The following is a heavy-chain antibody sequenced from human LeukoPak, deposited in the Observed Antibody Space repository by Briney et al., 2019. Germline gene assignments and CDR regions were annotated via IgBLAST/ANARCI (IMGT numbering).Heavy chain of an antibody. D-gene: IGHD1-26*01. Sequence: GRSLRLSCAASGFTFDDYAMHWVRHAPGKGLVYVSRINTDGSSTIYADSVKGRFTISRDNAKNTLYLQMNSLRAEDTAVYYCARATFRVGTTSAPGDYWGQGTLVTVSS. J-gene: IGHJ4*02. CDR2: INTDGSST. CDR1: GFTFDDYA. CDR3: ARATFRVGTTSAPGDY. V-gene: IGHV3-74*01.